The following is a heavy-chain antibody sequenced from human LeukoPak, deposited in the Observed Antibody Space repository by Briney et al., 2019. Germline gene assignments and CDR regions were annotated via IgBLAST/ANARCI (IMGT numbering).Heavy chain of an antibody. D-gene: IGHD1-26*01. CDR2: ISYSGNT. Sequence: FETLSLTCTVSGGSISSSTYYWGCIRQPPGKGLEWIGSISYSGNTYYNPSPKSRVTVSVDTSKNHFSLKLSSVTAADTAVYYCARHKTGGTYPLDYCGQGALFSASS. V-gene: IGHV4-39*01. J-gene: IGHJ4*02. CDR3: ARHKTGGTYPLDY. CDR1: GGSISSSTYY.